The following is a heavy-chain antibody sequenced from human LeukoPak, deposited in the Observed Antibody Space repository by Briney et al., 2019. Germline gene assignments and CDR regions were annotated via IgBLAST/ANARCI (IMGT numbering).Heavy chain of an antibody. J-gene: IGHJ4*02. Sequence: ASVKVSCKASGYTFTSYGISWVRQAPGQGLEWMGWISAYNGNTNYAQKLQGRVTMTTDTSTSTAYLELRSLRSDDTAVYYRARLVPTYYYDSSGYYRRHEFDYWGQGTLVTVSS. D-gene: IGHD3-22*01. CDR3: ARLVPTYYYDSSGYYRRHEFDY. V-gene: IGHV1-18*01. CDR1: GYTFTSYG. CDR2: ISAYNGNT.